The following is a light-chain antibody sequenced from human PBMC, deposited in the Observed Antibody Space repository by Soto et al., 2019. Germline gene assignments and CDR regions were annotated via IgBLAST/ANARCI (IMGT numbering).Light chain of an antibody. Sequence: EIVLTQSPATLSLSPGERASLSWRASQSVSSHLSWYQQKPGQAPRLLIFDASNRATGIPARFSGSGSGTDFTLTISSLEPEDFAVYYCQQRTNWRLTFGGGTKVEIK. J-gene: IGKJ4*01. CDR2: DAS. V-gene: IGKV3-11*01. CDR3: QQRTNWRLT. CDR1: QSVSSH.